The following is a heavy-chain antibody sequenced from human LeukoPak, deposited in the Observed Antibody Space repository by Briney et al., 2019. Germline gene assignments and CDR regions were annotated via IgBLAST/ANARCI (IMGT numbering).Heavy chain of an antibody. D-gene: IGHD3-9*01. CDR1: GFTFDDYG. CDR2: INWNGGST. J-gene: IGHJ4*02. CDR3: ARGSYYDILTGYYEKLFDY. Sequence: GGSLRLSRAASGFTFDDYGMSWVRQAPGKGLEWVSGINWNGGSTGYADSVKGRFTISRDNAKNSLYLQMNSLRAEDTALYYCARGSYYDILTGYYEKLFDYWGQGTLVTVSS. V-gene: IGHV3-20*04.